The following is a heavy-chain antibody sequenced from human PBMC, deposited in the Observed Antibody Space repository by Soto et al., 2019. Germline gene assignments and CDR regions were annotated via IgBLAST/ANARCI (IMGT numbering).Heavy chain of an antibody. D-gene: IGHD2-15*01. Sequence: GGSLRLSCAASGFTFSSYAMSWVRQAPGKGLEWVSAISGSGGSTYYADSVKGRFTISRDNSKNTLYLQMNSLRDEDTAVYYCANMRGDRYCSGGTCFDAFDIWGQRTLVTVSS. CDR3: ANMRGDRYCSGGTCFDAFDI. CDR2: ISGSGGST. CDR1: GFTFSSYA. J-gene: IGHJ3*02. V-gene: IGHV3-23*01.